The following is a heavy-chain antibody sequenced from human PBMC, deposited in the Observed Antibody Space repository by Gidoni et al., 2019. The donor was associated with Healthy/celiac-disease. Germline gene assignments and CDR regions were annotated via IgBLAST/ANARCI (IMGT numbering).Heavy chain of an antibody. V-gene: IGHV4-34*01. CDR2: INQSGST. CDR1: GGSFRGYY. J-gene: IGHJ4*02. Sequence: QVQLQQWGAGLLKPSETLSLTCAVYGGSFRGYYWSWIRQPPGKGLEWMGEINQSGSTTYNPSLKSRVTISVDTSKNQFSLKLSSVTAADTAVYYCAINGGVAHVFDYWGQGTLVTVSS. D-gene: IGHD3-16*01. CDR3: AINGGVAHVFDY.